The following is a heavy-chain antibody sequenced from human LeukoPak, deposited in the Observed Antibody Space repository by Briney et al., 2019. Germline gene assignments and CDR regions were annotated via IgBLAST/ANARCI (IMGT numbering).Heavy chain of an antibody. J-gene: IGHJ4*02. CDR2: ISSSGSTI. D-gene: IGHD5-18*01. V-gene: IGHV3-11*04. Sequence: GGSLRLSCAASGFTFSDYYMSWIRQAPGKRLEWVSYISSSGSTIYYADSVKGRFTISRDNAKNSLYLQMNSLRAEDTAVYYCARVREMGYSYGPYFDYWGQGTLVTVSS. CDR1: GFTFSDYY. CDR3: ARVREMGYSYGPYFDY.